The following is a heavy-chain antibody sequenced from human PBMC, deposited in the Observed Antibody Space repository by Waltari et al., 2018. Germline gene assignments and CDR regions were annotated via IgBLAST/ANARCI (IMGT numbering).Heavy chain of an antibody. V-gene: IGHV4-4*02. Sequence: QLQLQESGPGLVKPSGTLSLSCAVSGDSVTIPNWWSWVRQSPQRGLEWIGQVLSTGKTNYSPSFASRVTMSLDASSNQFSLKVTSATAADTAVYYCARDRGRGLYLDAWGPGTLVTVSP. CDR3: ARDRGRGLYLDA. D-gene: IGHD2-15*01. CDR1: GDSVTIPNW. J-gene: IGHJ5*02. CDR2: VLSTGKT.